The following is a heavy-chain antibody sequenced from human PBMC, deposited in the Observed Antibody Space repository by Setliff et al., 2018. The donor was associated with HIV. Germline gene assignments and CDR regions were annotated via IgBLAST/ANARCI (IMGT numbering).Heavy chain of an antibody. CDR1: GGSIKSSSYY. Sequence: SETLSLTCTVSGGSIKSSSYYWGWIRQPPGKGLEWIGSIYYSGNTYYNPSLKSRVTISEDTSRNQFSLRLSSVTAADTAIYYCARGCSSKGMDVWGKGTTVTVSS. D-gene: IGHD3-10*02. J-gene: IGHJ6*03. V-gene: IGHV4-39*07. CDR3: ARGCSSKGMDV. CDR2: IYYSGNT.